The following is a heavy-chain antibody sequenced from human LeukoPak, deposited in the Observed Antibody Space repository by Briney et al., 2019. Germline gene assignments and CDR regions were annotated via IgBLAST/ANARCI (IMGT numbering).Heavy chain of an antibody. J-gene: IGHJ3*02. Sequence: SETLSLTCTVSGGSISSSSYYWGWIRQPPGKGLEWIGSIYYSGSTYYNPSLKSRVTISVDTSKNQFSLKLSSVTAADTAVYYCAREAVVVPAALDALDIWGQGTMVTVSS. V-gene: IGHV4-39*07. CDR2: IYYSGST. CDR3: AREAVVVPAALDALDI. CDR1: GGSISSSSYY. D-gene: IGHD2-2*01.